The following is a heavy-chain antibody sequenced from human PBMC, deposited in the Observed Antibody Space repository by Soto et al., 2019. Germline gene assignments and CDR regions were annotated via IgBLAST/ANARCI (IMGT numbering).Heavy chain of an antibody. CDR2: IYHSGST. V-gene: IGHV4-30-2*05. CDR1: GGSISSCGSS. Sequence: SXTRSLTCAVSGGSISSCGSSWIWIRQPPGKGLEWIGYIYHSGSTYYNPSLKSRVTISVDTSKNQFSLKLSSVTAADTAVYYCARRNWYYYGMDVWGQGTTVTVSS. J-gene: IGHJ6*02. CDR3: ARRNWYYYGMDV.